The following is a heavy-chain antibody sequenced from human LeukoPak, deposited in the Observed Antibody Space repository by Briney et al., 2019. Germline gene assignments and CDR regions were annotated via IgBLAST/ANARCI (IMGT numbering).Heavy chain of an antibody. CDR1: GFTFRSFG. J-gene: IGHJ4*02. D-gene: IGHD6-13*01. CDR3: AKGGYSSSWYPSYYFDY. Sequence: GGSLRLSCAASGFTFRSFGMNWVRQAPGKGLEWVSAISGSGGSTYYADSVKGRFTISRDNSKNTLYLQMNSLRAEDTAVYYCAKGGYSSSWYPSYYFDYWGQGTLVTVSS. V-gene: IGHV3-23*01. CDR2: ISGSGGST.